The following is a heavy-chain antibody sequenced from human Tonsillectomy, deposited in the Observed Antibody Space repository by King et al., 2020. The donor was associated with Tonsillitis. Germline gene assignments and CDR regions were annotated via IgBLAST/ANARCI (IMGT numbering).Heavy chain of an antibody. CDR1: GFTFSNYW. V-gene: IGHV3-74*01. CDR2: INSDGSST. Sequence: VQLVESGGGLVQPGGSLRLSCAASGFTFSNYWMHWVRHAPGKGLVWVSRINSDGSSTSYADSVKGRFTISRDNAKNTLYLQMNSLRAEDTAVYYCARGHEYYYILTGSLPGYYGMDVWGQGSTVTVSS. D-gene: IGHD3-9*01. J-gene: IGHJ6*02. CDR3: ARGHEYYYILTGSLPGYYGMDV.